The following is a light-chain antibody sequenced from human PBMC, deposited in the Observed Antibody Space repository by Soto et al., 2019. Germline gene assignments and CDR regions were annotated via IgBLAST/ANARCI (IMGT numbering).Light chain of an antibody. CDR3: SSYAGSNNFV. CDR2: EVS. Sequence: QSALTQPPSASGSPGQSVTISCTGTSSDVGGYNYVSWYQQHPGKAPKLMIYEVSKRPSGVPDRFSGSKSGNTASLTVSGLQDEDEADYYCSSYAGSNNFVFGGGTKVTVL. J-gene: IGLJ2*01. CDR1: SSDVGGYNY. V-gene: IGLV2-8*01.